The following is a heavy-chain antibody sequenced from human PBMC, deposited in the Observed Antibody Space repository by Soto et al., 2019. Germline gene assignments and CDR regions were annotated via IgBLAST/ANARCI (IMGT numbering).Heavy chain of an antibody. CDR1: GGSISSDGYY. CDR2: IYYSGST. D-gene: IGHD2-15*01. Sequence: QVQLQESGPGLVKPSQTLALTCNVSGGSISSDGYYWSWIRQLPGKVLEYIGYIYYSGSTHYNPSIKSLDTISVDTSKNQLLLKLNSVTAADTAVYYCARAQGCSGGSCAQDGMDVWGQGTTVTVSS. J-gene: IGHJ6*02. V-gene: IGHV4-31*01. CDR3: ARAQGCSGGSCAQDGMDV.